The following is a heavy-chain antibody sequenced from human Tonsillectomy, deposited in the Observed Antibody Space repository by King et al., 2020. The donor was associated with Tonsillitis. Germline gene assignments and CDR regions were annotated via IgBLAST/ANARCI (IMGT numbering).Heavy chain of an antibody. D-gene: IGHD3-16*01. CDR3: ARDAMVTFGGVTRSDY. J-gene: IGHJ4*01. Sequence: VQLVESGVEVKKPGASVKVSCKASGYIFTSYGITWVRQAPGQGLEWMGWISAYNGNTDYAQKLQGRVTMTTDTSTSTAYMELRSLRSDDTAVYYCARDAMVTFGGVTRSDYWGQGTLVTVSS. CDR1: GYIFTSYG. V-gene: IGHV1-18*04. CDR2: ISAYNGNT.